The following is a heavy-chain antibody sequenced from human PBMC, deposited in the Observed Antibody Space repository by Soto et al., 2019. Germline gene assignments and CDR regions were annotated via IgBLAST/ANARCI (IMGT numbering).Heavy chain of an antibody. CDR2: ISPYTGNT. J-gene: IGHJ6*02. V-gene: IGHV1-18*01. D-gene: IGHD3-16*01. CDR1: GYIFVNYG. Sequence: QVQLVQSGDEVKKPGASVKVSCKASGYIFVNYGIAWVRQAPGQGLEWMGWISPYTGNTHSATKIQDRLTMTTDTSTSTAYMDLGSLTSDDTAVYYCVMVDNYVTPTPQDVWGQGTTVTVYS. CDR3: VMVDNYVTPTPQDV.